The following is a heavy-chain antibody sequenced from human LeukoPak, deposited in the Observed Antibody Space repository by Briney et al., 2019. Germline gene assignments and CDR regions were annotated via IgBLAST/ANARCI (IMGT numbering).Heavy chain of an antibody. J-gene: IGHJ5*02. V-gene: IGHV1-18*01. CDR1: GYTFTSHG. CDR2: TSTYNGQT. CDR3: ARTGVSGTLLFFHYFDP. D-gene: IGHD5/OR15-5a*01. Sequence: ASVKVSCKASGYTFTSHGISWVRQAPGQGLEWMGWTSTYNGQTYYTQKFQGRVIMTTDTSRSTVYLEGRSLRSDDTAVYYCARTGVSGTLLFFHYFDPWGQGTLVTVSS.